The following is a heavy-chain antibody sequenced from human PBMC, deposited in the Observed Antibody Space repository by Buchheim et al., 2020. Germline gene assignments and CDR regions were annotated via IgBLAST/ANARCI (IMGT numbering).Heavy chain of an antibody. V-gene: IGHV1-46*01. CDR2: INPSNGNT. CDR3: ARGRYGASNDFDN. CDR1: GYTFTNYY. D-gene: IGHD3-10*01. Sequence: QVQLVQSGAEVKKPGASVRVSCKASGYTFTNYYMHWVRQAPGQGPEWMAIINPSNGNTNYAQKFQGRLTMTGDTSTSTVYMDLSSLRSEDTSVYYCARGRYGASNDFDNWGQGT. J-gene: IGHJ4*02.